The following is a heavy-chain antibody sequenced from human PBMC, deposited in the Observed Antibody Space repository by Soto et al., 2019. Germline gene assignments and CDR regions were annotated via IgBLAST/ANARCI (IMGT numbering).Heavy chain of an antibody. CDR2: ISGAGDSP. Sequence: PGGSLRLSCAASRFNLSRTAMSWVRQPPGKGLEWVSAISGAGDSPFYADSVKGRFTISRDNSKNMLYLYINSLRAEDTAMYYCAKGGDYDLDFDSWGQGT. D-gene: IGHD2-21*02. J-gene: IGHJ4*02. V-gene: IGHV3-23*01. CDR1: RFNLSRTA. CDR3: AKGGDYDLDFDS.